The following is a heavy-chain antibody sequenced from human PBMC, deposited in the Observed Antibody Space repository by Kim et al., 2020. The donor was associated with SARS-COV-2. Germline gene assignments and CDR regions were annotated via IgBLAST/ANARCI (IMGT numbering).Heavy chain of an antibody. D-gene: IGHD3-3*01. J-gene: IGHJ6*02. V-gene: IGHV3-11*05. CDR3: AREDTIFGVVSSDYYYGMDV. Sequence: RFTISRDNAKNSLYLQMNSLRAEDTAVYYCAREDTIFGVVSSDYYYGMDVWGQGTTVTVSS.